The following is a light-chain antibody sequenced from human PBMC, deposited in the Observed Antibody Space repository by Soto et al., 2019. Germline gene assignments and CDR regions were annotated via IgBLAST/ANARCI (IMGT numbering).Light chain of an antibody. J-gene: IGKJ5*01. CDR2: GAS. V-gene: IGKV3-15*01. Sequence: EIVMTQSPATLSVSPGERATLSCRASQSVSSDLAWYQQKPGQVPRLLIYGASTSATGIPARFSGSGSGTEFTLTISSLQSEDFAVYYCQQYNNWPLPTFGQGTRLEIK. CDR3: QQYNNWPLPT. CDR1: QSVSSD.